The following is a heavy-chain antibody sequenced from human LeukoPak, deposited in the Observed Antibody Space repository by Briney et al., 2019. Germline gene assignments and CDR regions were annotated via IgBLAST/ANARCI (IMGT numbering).Heavy chain of an antibody. J-gene: IGHJ6*02. CDR3: AREDYAPHYYYGMDV. CDR1: GFTFSDYW. Sequence: PGGSLRLSCSASGFTFSDYWMMWVRQAPGKGLEWVGNIRQDDSEKNYVDSVKGRFTISRDNAKSSLYLQMNSLRAEDTAVYYCAREDYAPHYYYGMDVWGQGTTVTVSS. CDR2: IRQDDSEK. D-gene: IGHD2-2*01. V-gene: IGHV3-7*01.